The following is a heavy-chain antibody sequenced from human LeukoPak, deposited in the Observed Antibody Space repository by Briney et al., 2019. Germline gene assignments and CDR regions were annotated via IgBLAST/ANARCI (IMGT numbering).Heavy chain of an antibody. J-gene: IGHJ6*02. CDR1: GFTFSNEA. CDR3: ARDHLGDTAMVDNGMDV. V-gene: IGHV3-11*01. CDR2: ISPGGGTT. Sequence: GGSLRLSCAVSGFTFSNEAMGWVRQLRGGGLEWVSTISPGGGTTYYADSVKGRFTISRDNAKNSLYLQMNSLRAEDTAVYYCARDHLGDTAMVDNGMDVWGQGTTVTVSS. D-gene: IGHD5-18*01.